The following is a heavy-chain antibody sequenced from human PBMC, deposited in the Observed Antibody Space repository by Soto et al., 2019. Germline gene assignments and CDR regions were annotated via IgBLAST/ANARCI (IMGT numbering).Heavy chain of an antibody. CDR1: GFTFSSYG. D-gene: IGHD1-26*01. J-gene: IGHJ6*02. V-gene: IGHV3-30*18. Sequence: QVQLVESGGGVVQPGRSLRLSCAASGFTFSSYGMHWVRQAPGKGLEWVGVISYDGSNKYYADSVKGRFTISRDNSKNTLYLQMNSLRAEDTAVYYCAKDWDGYYYGVHVWGQGTTVTVSS. CDR2: ISYDGSNK. CDR3: AKDWDGYYYGVHV.